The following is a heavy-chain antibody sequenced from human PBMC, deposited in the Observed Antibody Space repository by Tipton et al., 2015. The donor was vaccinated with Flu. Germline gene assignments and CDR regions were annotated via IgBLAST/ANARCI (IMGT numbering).Heavy chain of an antibody. Sequence: QLVQSGAEVKEPGASVKVSCKASGYTVSGHYMNRIRQAPGQGLEWMGWINPKSGDTKYAQNFQGRVTMTRDTSITTVYMELTGLTSDDTAIYYWARTWIQLGTPDFDYWGQGTLVTVSS. CDR1: GYTVSGHY. CDR2: INPKSGDT. V-gene: IGHV1-2*02. D-gene: IGHD5-18*01. J-gene: IGHJ4*02. CDR3: ARTWIQLGTPDFDY.